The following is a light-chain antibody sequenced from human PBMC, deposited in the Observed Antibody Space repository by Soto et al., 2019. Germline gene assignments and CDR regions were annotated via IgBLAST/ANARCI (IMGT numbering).Light chain of an antibody. J-gene: IGKJ1*01. CDR2: GAS. Sequence: AIQMTQSPSSLSASVGDRVTITCRASQDISDDVGWYQQTPGKAPKLLISGASRLQSGVPSRFSGSGSGAAFTLPLPRLRPEDSATYYCLQNHHYPRTFGQGTKVEI. V-gene: IGKV1-6*01. CDR3: LQNHHYPRT. CDR1: QDISDD.